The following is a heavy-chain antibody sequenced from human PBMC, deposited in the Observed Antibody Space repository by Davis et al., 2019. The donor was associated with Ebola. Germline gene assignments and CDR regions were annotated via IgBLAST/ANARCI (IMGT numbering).Heavy chain of an antibody. CDR3: ARDPTRTYYDFWSGSSDYYYGMDV. J-gene: IGHJ6*02. D-gene: IGHD3-3*01. CDR1: GFTFSGYA. Sequence: PGGSLRLSCAASGFTFSGYAIHWVRQAPGKGLEWVAFISYDGSNKYFADSVKGRFTISRDNSKNTLFLQMNSLRAEDTAVYYCARDPTRTYYDFWSGSSDYYYGMDVWGQGTTVTVSS. CDR2: ISYDGSNK. V-gene: IGHV3-30*03.